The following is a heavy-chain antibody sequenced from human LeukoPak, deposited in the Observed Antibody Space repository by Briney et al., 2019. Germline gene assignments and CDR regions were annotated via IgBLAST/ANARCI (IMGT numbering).Heavy chain of an antibody. Sequence: PGGSLRLSCAASGITISSNHMTWVRQAPAKGLEWVSVIYDGGSTSYADSVKGRFIISRDNSKNTLYLQMNSLRGEDTAVYYCARFYGVPGGWFDPWGQGTLVTVSS. CDR1: GITISSNH. CDR2: IYDGGST. J-gene: IGHJ5*02. V-gene: IGHV3-66*01. CDR3: ARFYGVPGGWFDP. D-gene: IGHD4-17*01.